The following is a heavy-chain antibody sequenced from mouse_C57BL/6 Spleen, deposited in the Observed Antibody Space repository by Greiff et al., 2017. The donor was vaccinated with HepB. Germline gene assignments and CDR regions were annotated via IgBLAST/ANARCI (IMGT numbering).Heavy chain of an antibody. D-gene: IGHD2-3*01. CDR3: ARLSYDGYVDY. J-gene: IGHJ2*01. Sequence: EVKLMESGGDLVKPGGSLKLSCAASGFTFSSYGMSWVRQTPDKRLEWVATISSGGSYTYYPDSVKVRFTISRDNAKNTLYLQMSSLKSEDTAMYYCARLSYDGYVDYWGQGTTLTVSS. CDR2: ISSGGSYT. CDR1: GFTFSSYG. V-gene: IGHV5-6*01.